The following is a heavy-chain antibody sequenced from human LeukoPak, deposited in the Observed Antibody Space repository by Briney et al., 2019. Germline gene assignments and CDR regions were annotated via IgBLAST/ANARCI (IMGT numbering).Heavy chain of an antibody. V-gene: IGHV3-30*02. CDR2: IRNDGSNK. Sequence: GGSLRLSCAASGFTFSGYGMHWVRQAPGKGLEWVAFIRNDGSNKYYADSVKGRFTISRDNSKNTLYVQMNSLRAEDTAVYYCARNSLGTTFDLWGRGTLVTVSS. CDR3: ARNSLGTTFDL. CDR1: GFTFSGYG. D-gene: IGHD1-7*01. J-gene: IGHJ2*01.